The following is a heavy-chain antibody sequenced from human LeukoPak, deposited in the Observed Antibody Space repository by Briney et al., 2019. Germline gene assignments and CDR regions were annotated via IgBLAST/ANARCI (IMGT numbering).Heavy chain of an antibody. J-gene: IGHJ4*02. CDR2: INPSGDYT. D-gene: IGHD6-19*01. CDR1: GYTFTSHY. CDR3: ARAGRAVAEPNFDY. V-gene: IGHV1-46*01. Sequence: GASVKVSCKASGYTFTSHYMHWLRQAPGQGLEWMGIINPSGDYTRYAQKFQGRVTMTSDTSTSTVYMELSSLRSEDTAVYYCARAGRAVAEPNFDYWGQGTLVTVSS.